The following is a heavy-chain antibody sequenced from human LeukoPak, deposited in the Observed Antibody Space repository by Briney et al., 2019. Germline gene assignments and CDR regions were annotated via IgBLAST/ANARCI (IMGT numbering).Heavy chain of an antibody. V-gene: IGHV3-23*01. CDR2: ISGSGGNT. D-gene: IGHD1-26*01. CDR3: AKDFLGSIPDAFDV. Sequence: GGSLLLSCAASGFTFSSHAMSWIRQAPGKGLEWVSGISGSGGNTYYADSVKGRFTISRDNSKNTLWLQMNSLTAEDTAIYHCAKDFLGSIPDAFDVWGQGTMVTVSS. CDR1: GFTFSSHA. J-gene: IGHJ3*01.